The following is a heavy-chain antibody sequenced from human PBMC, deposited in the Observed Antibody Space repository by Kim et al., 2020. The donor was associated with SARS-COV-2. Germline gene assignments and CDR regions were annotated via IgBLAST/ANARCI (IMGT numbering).Heavy chain of an antibody. J-gene: IGHJ5*02. D-gene: IGHD3-3*01. CDR3: ARQNYDMWSGYYNWFDT. V-gene: IGHV4-39*01. Sequence: KSRVAISVETSKNQFSLKLSSVTAADTAVYYCARQNYDMWSGYYNWFDTWGQGTLVTVSS.